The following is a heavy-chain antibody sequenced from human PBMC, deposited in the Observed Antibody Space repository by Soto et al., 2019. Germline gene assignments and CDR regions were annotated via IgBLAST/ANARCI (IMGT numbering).Heavy chain of an antibody. J-gene: IGHJ6*02. CDR3: ATDQGGTAMVSAYYYGMDV. CDR1: GFTFSSYA. Sequence: GGTLRLSCAASGFTFSSYAMHWVRQAPGKGLEWVQVISYDGSNKYYADSVKGRFTISRDNSKNTLYLQMNSLRAEDTAVYYCATDQGGTAMVSAYYYGMDVWGQGTTVTVSS. V-gene: IGHV3-30-3*01. CDR2: ISYDGSNK. D-gene: IGHD5-18*01.